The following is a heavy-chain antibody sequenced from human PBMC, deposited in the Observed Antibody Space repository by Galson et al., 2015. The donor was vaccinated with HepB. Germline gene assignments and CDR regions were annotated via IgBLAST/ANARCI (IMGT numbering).Heavy chain of an antibody. J-gene: IGHJ4*02. CDR2: INWNGGST. CDR1: GFTFDDYG. D-gene: IGHD5-24*01. CDR3: ARDLRATSPFDY. V-gene: IGHV3-20*04. Sequence: SLRLSCAASGFTFDDYGMSWVRQAPGKGLEWVSGINWNGGSTGYADSVKGRFTISRDNAKNSLYLQMNSLRAEDTALYYCARDLRATSPFDYWGQGTLVTVSS.